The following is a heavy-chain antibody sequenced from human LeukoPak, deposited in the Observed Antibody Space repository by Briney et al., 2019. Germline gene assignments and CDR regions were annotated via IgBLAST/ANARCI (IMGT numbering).Heavy chain of an antibody. CDR2: IIPIFGTA. J-gene: IGHJ4*02. D-gene: IGHD3-9*01. V-gene: IGHV1-69*13. Sequence: WASVKVSCKASGGTFSSYAISWVRQAPGQGLEWMGGIIPIFGTANYAQKFQGRVTITADESTSTAYMELSSLRSEDTAVYYCARATELYYDILTGYAPGYYFDYWGQGTLVTVSS. CDR3: ARATELYYDILTGYAPGYYFDY. CDR1: GGTFSSYA.